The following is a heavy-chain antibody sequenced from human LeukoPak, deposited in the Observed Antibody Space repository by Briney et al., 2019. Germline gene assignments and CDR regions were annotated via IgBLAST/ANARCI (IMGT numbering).Heavy chain of an antibody. D-gene: IGHD4-23*01. CDR3: AGGGNLFDY. V-gene: IGHV3-53*01. CDR2: IYSGDRT. Sequence: PGGSLRLSCAASGFIVGNNYMNWVRQAPGKGLEWVSIIYSGDRTYYADSVKGRFTTSRDNSKNTVYLQMNSLTAEDTAVYYCAGGGNLFDYWGQGTLVTVSS. CDR1: GFIVGNNY. J-gene: IGHJ4*02.